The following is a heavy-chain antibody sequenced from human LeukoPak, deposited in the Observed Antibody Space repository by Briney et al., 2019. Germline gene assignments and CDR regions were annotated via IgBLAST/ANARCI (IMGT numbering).Heavy chain of an antibody. J-gene: IGHJ3*02. V-gene: IGHV4-59*01. Sequence: PSQTLSLTCAVSDGSISSYYWSWIRQPPGKGLEWIGYIHYSGSTNHNPSLKSRVTTSIDTSKNQFSLKLSSVTAADTAVYYCARDRSERYAFDIWGQGTMVTVSS. CDR1: DGSISSYY. CDR3: ARDRSERYAFDI. D-gene: IGHD1-1*01. CDR2: IHYSGST.